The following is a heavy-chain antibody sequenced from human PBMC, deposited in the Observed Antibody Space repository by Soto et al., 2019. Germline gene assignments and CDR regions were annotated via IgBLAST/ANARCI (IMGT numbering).Heavy chain of an antibody. CDR2: ISYDGSNK. V-gene: IGHV3-30*18. Sequence: QVQLVESGGGVVQPGRSLRLSCAASGFTFSSYGMHWVRQAPGKGLEWVAVISYDGSNKYYADSVKGRFTISRDNSKNTLYLQMNSLRAEDTAVYYCAKDRSGWYYYYGMDVWGQGTTVTVSS. J-gene: IGHJ6*02. CDR1: GFTFSSYG. CDR3: AKDRSGWYYYYGMDV. D-gene: IGHD6-19*01.